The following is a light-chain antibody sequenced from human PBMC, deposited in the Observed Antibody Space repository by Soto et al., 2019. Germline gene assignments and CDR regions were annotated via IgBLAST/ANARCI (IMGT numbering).Light chain of an antibody. CDR3: LQYNNYPRT. Sequence: DIQMTQSPSSLSASAGDRVTITCRASRGIRNDLAWYQQKPGKAPKRLIYAASTLESGVPPRFSGSGSGTEFTLTISSLQPEDFSTCDCLQYNNYPRTFGQGTKVDIK. J-gene: IGKJ1*01. V-gene: IGKV1-17*01. CDR1: RGIRND. CDR2: AAS.